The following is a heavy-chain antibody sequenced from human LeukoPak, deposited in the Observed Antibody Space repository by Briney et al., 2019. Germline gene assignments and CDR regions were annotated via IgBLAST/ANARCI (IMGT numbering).Heavy chain of an antibody. V-gene: IGHV3-21*01. Sequence: GGSLRLSCAASGFTFSSYSMNWVRQAPGKGLEWVSSISSSSSYIYYADSVKGRFTISRDNAKNSLYLQMNSLRAEDTAVYYCARDHYDYVWGSYPGPDYWGQGTLVTVSS. D-gene: IGHD3-16*02. J-gene: IGHJ4*02. CDR1: GFTFSSYS. CDR2: ISSSSSYI. CDR3: ARDHYDYVWGSYPGPDY.